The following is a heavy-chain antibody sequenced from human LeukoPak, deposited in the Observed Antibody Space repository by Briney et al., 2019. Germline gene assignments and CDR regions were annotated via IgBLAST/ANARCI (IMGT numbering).Heavy chain of an antibody. V-gene: IGHV1-69*13. J-gene: IGHJ4*02. CDR1: GGTFSSYA. D-gene: IGHD3-16*01. Sequence: ASVKVSCKASGGTFSSYAISWVRQAPGQGLEWMGGIIPIFGTANYAQKFQGRVTITADESTSTAYMELSSLRSEDTAVYYCAGGKDYRQFDYWGQGTLVTVSS. CDR2: IIPIFGTA. CDR3: AGGKDYRQFDY.